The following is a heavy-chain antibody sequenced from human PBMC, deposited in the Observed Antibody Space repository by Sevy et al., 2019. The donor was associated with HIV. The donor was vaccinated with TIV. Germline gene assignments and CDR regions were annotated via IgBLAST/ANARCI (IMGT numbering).Heavy chain of an antibody. J-gene: IGHJ4*02. CDR1: GYTFTSYG. CDR2: ISAYNGNT. CDR3: AKLRDYDRGGAFDY. D-gene: IGHD3-22*01. Sequence: VKVSCKASGYTFTSYGISWVRQAPGQGLEWMGWISAYNGNTNYAQKLQGRVTMTTDTSTSTAYMELRSLRSDDTAVYYCAKLRDYDRGGAFDYWGQGTLVTVSS. V-gene: IGHV1-18*01.